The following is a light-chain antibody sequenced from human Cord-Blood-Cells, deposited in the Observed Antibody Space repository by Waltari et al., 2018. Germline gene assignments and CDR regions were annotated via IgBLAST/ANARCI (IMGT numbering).Light chain of an antibody. CDR2: GKN. CDR1: SLRSYY. Sequence: SSELTQDPAVSVALGQTVRITCQGASLRSYYASWYQQKPGQAPALVIYGKNNRRSGIPDRFSGSSSGNTASLTITGAQAEDEAAYYCNSRDSSGNHVVFGGGTKLTVL. CDR3: NSRDSSGNHVV. V-gene: IGLV3-19*01. J-gene: IGLJ2*01.